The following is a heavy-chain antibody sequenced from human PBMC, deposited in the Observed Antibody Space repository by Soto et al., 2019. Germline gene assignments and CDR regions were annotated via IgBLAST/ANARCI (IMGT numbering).Heavy chain of an antibody. V-gene: IGHV3-30*03. J-gene: IGHJ4*02. CDR3: AREGSVRHYFDN. CDR1: RFTFAAHG. CDR2: ISFDGRND. Sequence: QVQLVESGGGVVQPGRSLRLSCAASRFTFAAHGMHWLRQAPGKGLEWVAIISFDGRNDYYADSVKGRFTVSRDNSKTALSLQLNSLSAEDTAVYYCAREGSVRHYFDNGGQGTLVTVCS. D-gene: IGHD1-26*01.